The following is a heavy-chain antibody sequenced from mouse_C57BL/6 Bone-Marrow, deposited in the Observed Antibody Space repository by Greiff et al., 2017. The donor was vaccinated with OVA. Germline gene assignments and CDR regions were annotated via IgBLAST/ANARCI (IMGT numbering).Heavy chain of an antibody. V-gene: IGHV5-6*01. CDR2: ISSGGSYT. J-gene: IGHJ2*01. Sequence: EVTLVESGGDLVKPGGSLKLSCAASGFTFSSYGMSWVRQTPDKRLEWVATISSGGSYTYYPDSVKGRFTISRDNAKNTLYLQMSSLKSEDTAMYYFARHGDYVSFFDYWGQGTTLTVSS. D-gene: IGHD1-1*01. CDR1: GFTFSSYG. CDR3: ARHGDYVSFFDY.